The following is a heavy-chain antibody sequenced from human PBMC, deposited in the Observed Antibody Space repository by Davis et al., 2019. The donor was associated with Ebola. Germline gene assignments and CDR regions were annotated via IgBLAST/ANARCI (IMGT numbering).Heavy chain of an antibody. CDR2: IYPGDSDT. D-gene: IGHD5-24*01. Sequence: GESLKISCKGSGYSFTSYWIGWVRQLPGKSLECMGIIYPGDSDTRYSPSFQGQVTISADKSISTAYLQWSSLKASDTAMYYCARAEMATIFAYYFDYWGQGTLVTVSS. CDR3: ARAEMATIFAYYFDY. J-gene: IGHJ4*02. V-gene: IGHV5-51*01. CDR1: GYSFTSYW.